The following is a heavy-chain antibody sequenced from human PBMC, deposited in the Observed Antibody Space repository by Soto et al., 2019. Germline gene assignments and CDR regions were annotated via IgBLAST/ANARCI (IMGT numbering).Heavy chain of an antibody. CDR2: ISGSARST. V-gene: IGHV3-23*01. CDR3: AKNAGSPGYSSGWWVSDY. CDR1: GFTFSSYA. Sequence: EVQLLESGGGLVQPGGSLRLSCAASGFTFSSYAMSWVRQAPGKGLEWVSGISGSARSTYYADAVKGRFTISRDNSKNTLHRQMNCLTAEHPAVDYCAKNAGSPGYSSGWWVSDYWGQRTRVTVSS. D-gene: IGHD6-19*01. J-gene: IGHJ4*02.